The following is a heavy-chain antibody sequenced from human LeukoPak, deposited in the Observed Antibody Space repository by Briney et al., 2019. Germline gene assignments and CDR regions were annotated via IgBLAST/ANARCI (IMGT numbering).Heavy chain of an antibody. Sequence: ASVKVSCKASGYTFTSYDINWVRQATGQGLEWMGWMNPNSGNTGYAQKFQGRVTMTRNTSISTAYMELSSLRSEDTAVYYCARTTTVGNYPQLYYYGMDVWGQGTTITVSS. V-gene: IGHV1-8*01. CDR3: ARTTTVGNYPQLYYYGMDV. J-gene: IGHJ6*02. CDR2: MNPNSGNT. CDR1: GYTFTSYD. D-gene: IGHD4-11*01.